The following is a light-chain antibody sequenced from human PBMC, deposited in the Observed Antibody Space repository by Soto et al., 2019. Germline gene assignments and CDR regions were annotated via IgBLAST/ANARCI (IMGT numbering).Light chain of an antibody. Sequence: QSALTQPPSASGSPGQSVTISCTGTSSDVGGYNYVSWYQQHPGKAPKLMIYEVSKRPSGVPDRFSGSKSGNTASLTVSGLQAEDEADYYCSSYAGSNNILFGGGKKQTVL. CDR3: SSYAGSNNIL. CDR2: EVS. J-gene: IGLJ2*01. V-gene: IGLV2-8*01. CDR1: SSDVGGYNY.